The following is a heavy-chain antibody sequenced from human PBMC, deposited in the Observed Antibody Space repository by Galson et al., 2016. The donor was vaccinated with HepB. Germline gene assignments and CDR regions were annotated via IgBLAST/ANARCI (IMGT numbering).Heavy chain of an antibody. CDR3: ARDLTPLIVVVNTHYFDS. V-gene: IGHV3-30*04. CDR2: ISYDGSKK. J-gene: IGHJ4*02. D-gene: IGHD3-22*01. CDR1: GFPFRSNA. Sequence: SLRLSCAASGFPFRSNAMHWVRRAPGKGLEWVAVISYDGSKKVYADSVKGRFTISRDNSKNTFHLQMNSLRPEDTAVYYCARDLTPLIVVVNTHYFDSWGQGTRVTVSS.